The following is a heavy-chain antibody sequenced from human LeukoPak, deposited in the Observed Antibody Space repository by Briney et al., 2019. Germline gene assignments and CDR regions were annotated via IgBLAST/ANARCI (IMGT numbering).Heavy chain of an antibody. V-gene: IGHV3-30*02. J-gene: IGHJ4*02. Sequence: GGSLRLSCAASGFTFSSYGMHWVRQAPGKGLEWVAFIRHEGSNKYYADSVKGRFTISRDNSKNTLYLQMNSLRPEDTAVYYCAKDQSGYDSSGYHFNFDYWGQGTLVTVSS. CDR1: GFTFSSYG. D-gene: IGHD3-22*01. CDR2: IRHEGSNK. CDR3: AKDQSGYDSSGYHFNFDY.